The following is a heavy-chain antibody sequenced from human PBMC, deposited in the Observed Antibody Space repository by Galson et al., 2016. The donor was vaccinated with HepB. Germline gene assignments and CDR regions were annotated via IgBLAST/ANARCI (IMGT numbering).Heavy chain of an antibody. CDR3: ARGRASDYVSGFSDN. CDR2: IYYTGST. CDR1: GGSLTSFY. J-gene: IGHJ4*02. D-gene: IGHD6-19*01. V-gene: IGHV4-59*01. Sequence: QVQLQESGPGLVKPSETLSLTCSVSGGSLTSFYWGWIRQPPGKGMEWIGHIYYTGSTPHTPSLKSRVTISLDTSKNQFSLKLNSVTAADAAVYYCARGRASDYVSGFSDNWGQGTLVAVSS.